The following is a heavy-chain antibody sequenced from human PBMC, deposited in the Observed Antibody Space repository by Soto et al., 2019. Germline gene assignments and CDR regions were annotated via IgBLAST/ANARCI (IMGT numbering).Heavy chain of an antibody. V-gene: IGHV4-61*01. Sequence: SETLSLTCTVSGGSVSSGSYYWSWIRQPPGKGLEWIGYIYYSGSTNYNPSLKSRVTISVDTSKNQFSLKLSSVTAADTAVYYCARAEVDTAMVTAFDIWGQGTMVTVSS. CDR2: IYYSGST. D-gene: IGHD5-18*01. CDR1: GGSVSSGSYY. CDR3: ARAEVDTAMVTAFDI. J-gene: IGHJ3*02.